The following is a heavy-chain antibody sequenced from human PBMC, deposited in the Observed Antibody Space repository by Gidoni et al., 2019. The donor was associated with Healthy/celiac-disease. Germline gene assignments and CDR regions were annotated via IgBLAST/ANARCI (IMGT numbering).Heavy chain of an antibody. CDR2: SSGDGGST. J-gene: IGHJ3*02. D-gene: IGHD6-13*01. CDR1: GFTFDDYA. V-gene: IGHV3-43*02. CDR3: AKVAVAGSVRWAFDI. Sequence: EVQLVESGGGVVQPGGSLRLSCAASGFTFDDYAMTWVRQAPGKGLEWVSLSSGDGGSTYYADSVKGRFTISRDNSKNSLYLQMNSLRTEDTALYYCAKVAVAGSVRWAFDIWGQGTMVTVSS.